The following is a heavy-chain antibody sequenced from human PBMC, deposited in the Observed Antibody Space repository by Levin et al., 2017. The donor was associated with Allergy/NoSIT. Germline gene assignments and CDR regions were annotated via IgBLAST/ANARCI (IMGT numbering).Heavy chain of an antibody. V-gene: IGHV1-69*06. J-gene: IGHJ4*02. D-gene: IGHD2-8*02. CDR3: ARDRFGSCTGGVCYLDY. CDR1: GGTFSSYA. Sequence: SVKVSCKASGGTFSSYAISWVRQAPGQGLEWMGGIIPIFGTANYAQKFQGRVTITADKSTSTAYMELSSLRSEDTAVYYCARDRFGSCTGGVCYLDYWGQGTLVTVSS. CDR2: IIPIFGTA.